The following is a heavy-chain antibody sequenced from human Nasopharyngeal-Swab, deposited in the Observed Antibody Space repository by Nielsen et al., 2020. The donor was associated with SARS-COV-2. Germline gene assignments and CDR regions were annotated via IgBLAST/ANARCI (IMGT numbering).Heavy chain of an antibody. J-gene: IGHJ4*02. CDR3: ARALTTYYDFWSGYYVFDY. CDR2: IYYSGST. D-gene: IGHD3-3*01. Sequence: GSLRLSCTVSGGSISSYYWSWIPQPPGKGLEWIGYIYYSGSTNYNPSLKSRVTISVDTSKNQFSLKLSSVTAADTAVYYCARALTTYYDFWSGYYVFDYWGQGTLVTVSS. CDR1: GGSISSYY. V-gene: IGHV4-59*13.